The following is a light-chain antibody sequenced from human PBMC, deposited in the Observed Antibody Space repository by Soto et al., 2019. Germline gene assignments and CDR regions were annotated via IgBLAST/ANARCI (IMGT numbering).Light chain of an antibody. CDR1: QSVRSK. V-gene: IGKV3-15*01. J-gene: IGKJ5*01. Sequence: PGERATLSCRASQSVRSKLAWYQQKPGQAARLLIYGASTRATGVPARFSGSGSGTEFTLTISSLQSEDFAVYYCQQYDSWPPITFGQGTRLEIK. CDR3: QQYDSWPPIT. CDR2: GAS.